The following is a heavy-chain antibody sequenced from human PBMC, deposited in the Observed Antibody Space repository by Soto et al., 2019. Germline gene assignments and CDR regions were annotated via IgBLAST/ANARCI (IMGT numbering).Heavy chain of an antibody. D-gene: IGHD5-18*01. CDR2: IKQDGSEK. J-gene: IGHJ2*01. Sequence: GGSLRLSCAASGFTFSSYLMSWVRQSPGKGLEWVANIKQDGSEKYYVDSVKGRFTISRDNAKNSLYLQMNSLRAEDTAVYYCATRIQLWLRDWYFDLWGRGTLVTVSS. CDR1: GFTFSSYL. CDR3: ATRIQLWLRDWYFDL. V-gene: IGHV3-7*01.